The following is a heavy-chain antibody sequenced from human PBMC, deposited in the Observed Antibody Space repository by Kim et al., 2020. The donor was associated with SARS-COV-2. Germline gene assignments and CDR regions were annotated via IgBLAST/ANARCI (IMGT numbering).Heavy chain of an antibody. Sequence: GGSLRLSCAASGFTFSSYEMNWVRQAPGKGLEWVSYISSSGSTIYYADSVKGRFTISRDNAKNSLYLQMNSLRAEDTAVYYCARIPYYDYGMDVWGQGTTVTVSS. CDR3: ARIPYYDYGMDV. J-gene: IGHJ6*02. CDR1: GFTFSSYE. CDR2: ISSSGSTI. V-gene: IGHV3-48*03.